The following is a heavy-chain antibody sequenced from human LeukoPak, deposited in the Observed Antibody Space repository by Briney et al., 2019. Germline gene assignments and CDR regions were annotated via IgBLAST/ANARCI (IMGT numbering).Heavy chain of an antibody. Sequence: GGSLRLSCEASGFAINMYPLHWVRQAPGKGLEWVAVISIDGTNYLDANPVKGRFTISRDNSKNTVYLQMNSLGPEDTAIYFCARGLSDSPPTLDYWGQGTLVAVSS. D-gene: IGHD2-21*01. CDR1: GFAINMYP. CDR3: ARGLSDSPPTLDY. J-gene: IGHJ4*02. V-gene: IGHV3-30-3*01. CDR2: ISIDGTNY.